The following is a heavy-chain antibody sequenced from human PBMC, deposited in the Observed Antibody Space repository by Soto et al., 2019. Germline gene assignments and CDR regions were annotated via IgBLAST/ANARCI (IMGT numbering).Heavy chain of an antibody. CDR3: ARDGGYNFGPFDY. CDR2: IYYSGST. Sequence: QVQLQESGPGLVKPSQTMSLTCTVSGGSISRGDYHWGWIRQPPGKGLEWIGYIYYSGSTYYNPSLTRRATISVDTSKNQFSLRLHSVTAADPAVYYCARDGGYNFGPFDYWGQGALVTVSS. CDR1: GGSISRGDYH. J-gene: IGHJ4*02. D-gene: IGHD5-18*01. V-gene: IGHV4-30-4*01.